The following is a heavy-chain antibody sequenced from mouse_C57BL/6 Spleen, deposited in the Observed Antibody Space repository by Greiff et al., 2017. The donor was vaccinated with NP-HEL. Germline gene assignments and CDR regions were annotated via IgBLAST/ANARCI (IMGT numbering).Heavy chain of an antibody. D-gene: IGHD1-1*01. V-gene: IGHV3-6*01. CDR3: ARENYGSSYTWFAY. Sequence: EVQLQESGPGLVKPSQSLSLPCSVTGYSIPSGYYWNWIRQFPGNKLEWMGYISYDGSNNYNPSLKNRISITRDTSKNQFFLKLNSVTTEDTATYYCARENYGSSYTWFAYWGQGTLVTVSA. J-gene: IGHJ3*01. CDR1: GYSIPSGYY. CDR2: ISYDGSN.